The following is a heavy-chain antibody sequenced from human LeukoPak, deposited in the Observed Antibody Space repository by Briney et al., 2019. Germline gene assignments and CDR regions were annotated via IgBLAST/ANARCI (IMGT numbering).Heavy chain of an antibody. D-gene: IGHD5-12*01. CDR3: ARTPIDYYYDN. V-gene: IGHV3-30*09. CDR1: GFTFSSYA. J-gene: IGHJ4*02. Sequence: GGSLRLSCAASGFTFSSYAMHWVRQAPGKGLEWVAVISYDGSNKYYADSVKGRFAISRDNAKNSLYLQMNSLRAEDTALYYCARTPIDYYYDNWGQGTLVTVSS. CDR2: ISYDGSNK.